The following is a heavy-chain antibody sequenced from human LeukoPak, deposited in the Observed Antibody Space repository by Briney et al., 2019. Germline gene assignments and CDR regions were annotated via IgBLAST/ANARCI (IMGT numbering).Heavy chain of an antibody. D-gene: IGHD2-2*01. J-gene: IGHJ4*02. CDR2: IKQDGSEK. Sequence: GGSLRLSCAASGFTFSSYGMHWVRQAPGKGLEWVANIKQDGSEKYYVDSVKGRFTISRDNAKNSLYLQMNSLRAEDTAVYYCARGGPGPAAMDFDYWGQGTLVTVSS. V-gene: IGHV3-7*01. CDR1: GFTFSSYG. CDR3: ARGGPGPAAMDFDY.